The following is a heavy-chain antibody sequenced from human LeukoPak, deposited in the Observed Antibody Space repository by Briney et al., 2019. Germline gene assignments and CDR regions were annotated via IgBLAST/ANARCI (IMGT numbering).Heavy chain of an antibody. J-gene: IGHJ2*01. D-gene: IGHD5-18*01. CDR3: ARGGYSYALYWYFDL. Sequence: PGGSLRLSCAASGFTFSSYAMSWVRQAPGKGLERVSAISGSGGSTYYADSVRGRFTISRDNSKNTLYLQMNSLRAEDTAVYYCARGGYSYALYWYFDLWGRGTLVTVSS. CDR2: ISGSGGST. V-gene: IGHV3-23*01. CDR1: GFTFSSYA.